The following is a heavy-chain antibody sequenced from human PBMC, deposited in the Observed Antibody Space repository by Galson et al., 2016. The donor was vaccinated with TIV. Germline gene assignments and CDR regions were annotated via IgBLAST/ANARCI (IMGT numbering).Heavy chain of an antibody. V-gene: IGHV1-69*13. CDR2: IFAIFGIA. CDR3: ARPALVWFGDPLGYFDS. D-gene: IGHD3-10*01. J-gene: IGHJ4*02. Sequence: SVKVSCKASGGIFRTNAISWVRQAPGQGLEWMGGIFAIFGIANYAQKFQGRVTITADESTSTAYMELSSLRSEDTAVYYCARPALVWFGDPLGYFDSWGQGTLVRVSS. CDR1: GGIFRTNA.